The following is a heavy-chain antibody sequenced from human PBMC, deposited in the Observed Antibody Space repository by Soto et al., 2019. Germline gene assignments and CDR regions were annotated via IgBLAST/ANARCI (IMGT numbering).Heavy chain of an antibody. D-gene: IGHD6-13*01. J-gene: IGHJ6*02. V-gene: IGHV4-59*08. CDR3: ARLRGQQLVLWDYYYYGMDV. Sequence: SETLSLTCTGSGGSISSYYWSWIRQPRGKGLEWIGYIYYSGSTNYNPSLKSRVTISVDTSKNQFSLKLSSVTAADTAVYYCARLRGQQLVLWDYYYYGMDVWGQGTTVT. CDR1: GGSISSYY. CDR2: IYYSGST.